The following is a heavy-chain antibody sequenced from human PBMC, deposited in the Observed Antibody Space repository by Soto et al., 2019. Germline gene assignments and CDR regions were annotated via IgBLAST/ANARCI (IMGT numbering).Heavy chain of an antibody. CDR1: GGSFSGYY. V-gene: IGHV4-34*01. J-gene: IGHJ4*02. CDR2: INHSGST. Sequence: PSETLSLTCAVYGGSFSGYYWSWIRQPPGKGLEWIGEINHSGSTNYNPSLKSRVTISVDTSKNQFSLKLSSVTAADTAVYYCARLPVVVAATSDYWGQGTLVTVS. D-gene: IGHD2-15*01. CDR3: ARLPVVVAATSDY.